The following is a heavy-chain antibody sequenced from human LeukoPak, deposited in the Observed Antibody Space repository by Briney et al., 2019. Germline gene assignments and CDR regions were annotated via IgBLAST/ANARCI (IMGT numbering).Heavy chain of an antibody. CDR2: MNPNSGNT. CDR3: ATARYSSGSDAFDI. CDR1: GYTFTSYD. D-gene: IGHD6-19*01. Sequence: GASVKVSCKASGYTFTSYDINWVRQATGQGLEWMGWMNPNSGNTGYAQKFQGRVTITRSTSISTAYMELSSLRSEDTAVYYCATARYSSGSDAFDIWGQGTMVTVSS. J-gene: IGHJ3*02. V-gene: IGHV1-8*03.